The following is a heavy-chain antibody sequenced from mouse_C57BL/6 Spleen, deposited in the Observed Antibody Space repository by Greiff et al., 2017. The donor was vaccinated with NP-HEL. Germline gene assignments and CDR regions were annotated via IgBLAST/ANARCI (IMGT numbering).Heavy chain of an antibody. CDR2: LRNKANGYTT. CDR3: ARGDGYDDAMDY. V-gene: IGHV7-3*01. Sequence: EVKVVESGGGLVQPGGSLSLSCAASGFTFTDYYMSWVRQPPGKALEWLGFLRNKANGYTTEYSASVKGRFTISRDNSQSILYLQMNALRAEDSATDYCARGDGYDDAMDYWGQGTSVTVSS. D-gene: IGHD2-2*01. CDR1: GFTFTDYY. J-gene: IGHJ4*01.